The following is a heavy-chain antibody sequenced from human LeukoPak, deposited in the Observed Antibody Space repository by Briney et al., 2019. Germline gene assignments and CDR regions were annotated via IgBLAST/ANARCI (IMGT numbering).Heavy chain of an antibody. D-gene: IGHD6-6*01. CDR2: IVVGSGNT. V-gene: IGHV1-58*02. J-gene: IGHJ5*02. CDR3: ARVVAARPYNWFDP. CDR1: GFTFTSSA. Sequence: SVKVSCKASGFTFTSSAMQWVRQARGQRLEWIGWIVVGSGNTNYAQKFQGRVTITTDESTSTAYMELSSLRSEDTAVYYCARVVAARPYNWFDPWGQGTLVTVSS.